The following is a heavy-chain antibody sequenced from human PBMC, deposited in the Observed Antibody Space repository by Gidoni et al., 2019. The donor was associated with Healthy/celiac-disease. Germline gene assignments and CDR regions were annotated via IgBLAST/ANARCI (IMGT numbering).Heavy chain of an antibody. CDR1: GGSISSSSYY. J-gene: IGHJ1*01. V-gene: IGHV4-39*01. CDR3: ARQAISSGGFAEYFQH. Sequence: QLQLQESGAGLVQPSETLSLTCPVSGGSISSSSYYWGWIRQPPGKGLEWIGSIYYSGSTYYNPSLKSRVTISVDTSKNQFSLKLSSVTAADTAVYYCARQAISSGGFAEYFQHWGQGTLVTVSS. D-gene: IGHD3-22*01. CDR2: IYYSGST.